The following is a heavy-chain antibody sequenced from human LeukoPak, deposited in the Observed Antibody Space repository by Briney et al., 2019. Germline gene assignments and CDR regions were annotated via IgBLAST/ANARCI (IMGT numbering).Heavy chain of an antibody. CDR2: ISYDGTNK. Sequence: GGSLRLSCVVSGFTFSNYWMDWVRQAPGKGLEWVAFISYDGTNKYYADSVKGRFTISRDNSKNTLYVQMNSLRAEDTAVYFCARDPLGVGGSTANWFDPWGQGTLITVSS. CDR3: ARDPLGVGGSTANWFDP. D-gene: IGHD3-3*01. CDR1: GFTFSNYW. V-gene: IGHV3-30*03. J-gene: IGHJ5*01.